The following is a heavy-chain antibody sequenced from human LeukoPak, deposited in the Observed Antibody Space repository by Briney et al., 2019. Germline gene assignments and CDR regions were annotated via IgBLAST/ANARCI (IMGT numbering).Heavy chain of an antibody. D-gene: IGHD3-3*01. J-gene: IGHJ6*02. CDR3: AKDSTVSGSYYGMDI. CDR1: GFTFSSYA. Sequence: SGGSLRLSCAASGFTFSSYAMGWVRQAPGKGLEWVSSISGSGDTTYYADSVKGRFTISRDNSKNTLYLRMNSLRAEDTAVYYCAKDSTVSGSYYGMDIWGQGTTVTVSS. V-gene: IGHV3-23*01. CDR2: ISGSGDTT.